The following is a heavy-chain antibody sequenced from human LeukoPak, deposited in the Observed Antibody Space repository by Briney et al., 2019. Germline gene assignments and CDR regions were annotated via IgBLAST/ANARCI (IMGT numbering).Heavy chain of an antibody. J-gene: IGHJ3*02. CDR1: GGSISSYC. CDR2: IYYSGST. D-gene: IGHD3-22*01. CDR3: ARPYDSSGYPGAFDI. Sequence: PSETLSLTCTLSGGSISSYCWSWIRQPPGKGLEWIGYIYYSGSTNYNPSLKSRVTISVDTSKNQFSLRLSSVTAADTAVYYCARPYDSSGYPGAFDIWGQGTMVTVSS. V-gene: IGHV4-59*08.